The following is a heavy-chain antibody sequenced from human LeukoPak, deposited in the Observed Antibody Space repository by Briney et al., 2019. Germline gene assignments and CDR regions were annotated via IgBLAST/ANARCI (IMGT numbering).Heavy chain of an antibody. D-gene: IGHD6-13*01. CDR2: INPNSGGT. CDR3: ARDQNSSSWYGFDP. CDR1: GYTFISYF. V-gene: IGHV1-2*04. Sequence: GASVKVSCKASGYTFISYFMHWVRQAPGQGLEWMGWINPNSGGTNYAQKFQGWVTMTRDTSISTAYMELSRLRSDDTAVYYCARDQNSSSWYGFDPWGQGTLVTVSS. J-gene: IGHJ5*02.